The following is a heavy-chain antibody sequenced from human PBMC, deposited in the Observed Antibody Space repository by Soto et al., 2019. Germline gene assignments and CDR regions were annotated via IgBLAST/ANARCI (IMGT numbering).Heavy chain of an antibody. J-gene: IGHJ4*02. D-gene: IGHD3-9*01. V-gene: IGHV4-59*08. CDR3: ARSLTGYTFFDS. CDR2: IFYSGAT. CDR1: DGSASRFY. Sequence: PSETLSLTCSVSDGSASRFYWNWIRQPPGKGLEWIGSIFYSGATNYNPSLKSRVTISVGTSKDQFSLNLSSVTAADTTVYYCARSLTGYTFFDSWGQGTLVTVSS.